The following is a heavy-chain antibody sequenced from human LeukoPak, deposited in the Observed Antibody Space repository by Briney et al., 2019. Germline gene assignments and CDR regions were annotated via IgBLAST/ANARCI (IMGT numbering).Heavy chain of an antibody. D-gene: IGHD6-13*01. J-gene: IGHJ6*03. CDR3: ARGNGYSSSWYNYYYYMDV. CDR1: GYTFTGYY. V-gene: IGHV1-2*02. Sequence: ASVKVSCKASGYTFTGYYMHWVRQAPGQGLEWMGWINPNSGGTNYAQKFQGRVTMTRDTSISTAYMELSRLRSDDTAVYYCARGNGYSSSWYNYYYYMDVWGKGTTVTVSS. CDR2: INPNSGGT.